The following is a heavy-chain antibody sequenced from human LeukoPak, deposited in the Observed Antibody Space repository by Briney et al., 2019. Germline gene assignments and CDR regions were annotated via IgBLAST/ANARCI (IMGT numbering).Heavy chain of an antibody. Sequence: SETLSLACTVSGASISSYYWSWIRQPAGKGLEWIGRIYTSGSTNYNPSLNSRVTMSINTSKNQFSLQLNSVTAADTAIYFCAKDYGDYNIDYWGQGTLVTVSS. CDR1: GASISSYY. D-gene: IGHD4-17*01. CDR2: IYTSGST. V-gene: IGHV4-4*07. CDR3: AKDYGDYNIDY. J-gene: IGHJ4*02.